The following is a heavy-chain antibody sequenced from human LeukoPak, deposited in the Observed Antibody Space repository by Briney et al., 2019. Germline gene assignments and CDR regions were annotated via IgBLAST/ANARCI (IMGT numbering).Heavy chain of an antibody. J-gene: IGHJ4*02. CDR1: GFTFSTYS. Sequence: GGSLRLSCAASGFTFSTYSMNWVRQAPGKGLEWVSYITRSQSTIYYADSVKGRFTISRDNAKNSLYLQMSSLKTEDTAVYYCTTDERAAMGHWGQGTLVTVSS. CDR3: TTDERAAMGH. CDR2: ITRSQSTI. D-gene: IGHD1-1*01. V-gene: IGHV3-48*04.